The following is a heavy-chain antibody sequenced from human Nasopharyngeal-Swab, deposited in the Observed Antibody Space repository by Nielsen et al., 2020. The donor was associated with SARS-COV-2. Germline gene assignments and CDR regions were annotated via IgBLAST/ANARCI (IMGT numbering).Heavy chain of an antibody. Sequence: ASVKVSFLSSLFNVLYLHLLRQSPGQGLEWMGWINANSGGTTYAQKFQVRVAMTRDTSTSTVYIELSTLRSDDTAVYYCARGPYTSGWYGPVFYGLDVWGQGTTVTVSS. CDR1: LFNVLY. J-gene: IGHJ6*02. CDR3: ARGPYTSGWYGPVFYGLDV. CDR2: INANSGGT. D-gene: IGHD6-19*01. V-gene: IGHV1-2*02.